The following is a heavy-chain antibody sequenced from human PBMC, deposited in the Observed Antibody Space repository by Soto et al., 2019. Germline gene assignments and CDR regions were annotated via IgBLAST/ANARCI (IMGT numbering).Heavy chain of an antibody. CDR2: IYYSGST. D-gene: IGHD6-19*01. J-gene: IGHJ6*02. V-gene: IGHV4-59*01. CDR1: GGSISSYY. CDR3: ARYIAVAGYYYYYGMDV. Sequence: QVQLQESGPGLVKPSETLSLTCTVSGGSISSYYWSWIRQPPGKGLEWIGYIYYSGSTNYNPSLKSRVTISVDTSKNQLSLKLSSVTAADTAVYYCARYIAVAGYYYYYGMDVWGQGTTVTVSS.